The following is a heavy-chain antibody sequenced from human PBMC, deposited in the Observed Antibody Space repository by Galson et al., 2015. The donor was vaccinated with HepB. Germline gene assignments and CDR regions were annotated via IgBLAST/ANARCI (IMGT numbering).Heavy chain of an antibody. CDR2: IWYDGSNK. V-gene: IGHV3-33*01. CDR3: ARRGDSGQQVTGFDY. CDR1: GFTFSSYG. Sequence: SLRLSCAASGFTFSSYGMHWVRQAPGKGLEWVAVIWYDGSNKYYADSVKGRFTISRDNSKNTLYLQMNSLRAEDTAVYYCARRGDSGQQVTGFDYWGQGTLVTVSS. D-gene: IGHD6-13*01. J-gene: IGHJ4*02.